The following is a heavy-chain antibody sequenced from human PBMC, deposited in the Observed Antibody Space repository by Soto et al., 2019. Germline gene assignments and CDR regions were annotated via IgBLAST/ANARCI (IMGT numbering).Heavy chain of an antibody. D-gene: IGHD6-19*01. J-gene: IGHJ4*02. Sequence: EVQLVESGGGLVKPGGSLRLSCAASGFTFSSYSMNWVRQAPGKGLEWVSSISSSSSYIYYADSVKGRFTISRDNAKNSLYLQMNSLRAEDTAVYYCARDPHIAVAGFDYWGQGTLVTVSS. V-gene: IGHV3-21*01. CDR2: ISSSSSYI. CDR3: ARDPHIAVAGFDY. CDR1: GFTFSSYS.